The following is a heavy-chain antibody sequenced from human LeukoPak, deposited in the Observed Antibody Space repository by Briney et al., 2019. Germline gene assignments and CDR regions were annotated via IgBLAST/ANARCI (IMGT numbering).Heavy chain of an antibody. CDR3: AKHAEDSCGYYLNYFDY. J-gene: IGHJ4*02. D-gene: IGHD3-22*01. CDR1: GFTFSSYA. Sequence: GGSVRLSCAASGFTFSSYAMSWVRQAPGKGLEGVSSISGSGGSTYYADSVKGRFTISRDNSKNTLYLQMNSLRAEDTAVYYCAKHAEDSCGYYLNYFDYWGQGTLVTVSS. V-gene: IGHV3-23*01. CDR2: ISGSGGST.